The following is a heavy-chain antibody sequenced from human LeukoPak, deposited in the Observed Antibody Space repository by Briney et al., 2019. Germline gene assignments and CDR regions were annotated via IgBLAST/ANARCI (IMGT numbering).Heavy chain of an antibody. CDR1: GFTFDDYG. Sequence: GGSLRLSCAASGFTFDDYGMSWVRQAPGKGLEWVSGINWNGGSTGYADSVKGRFTISRDNAKNSLYLQMNSLRAEDTALYYCGKDSGYYYDSSGYLGDYWGQGTLVTVSS. D-gene: IGHD3-22*01. V-gene: IGHV3-20*04. J-gene: IGHJ4*02. CDR2: INWNGGST. CDR3: GKDSGYYYDSSGYLGDY.